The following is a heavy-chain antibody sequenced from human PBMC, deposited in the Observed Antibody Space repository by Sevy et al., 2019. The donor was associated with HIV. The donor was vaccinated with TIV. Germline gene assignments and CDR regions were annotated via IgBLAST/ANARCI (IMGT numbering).Heavy chain of an antibody. V-gene: IGHV3-30*02. D-gene: IGHD6-6*01. CDR1: GFTFSSYG. Sequence: GGSLRLSCAASGFTFSSYGMQWVRQAPGKGLEWVSFIRYDGGNKDYVDSVKGRFTISRDNSKNMLYLQMNSLRAEDRAVYYCANGSSSFDNWGQGTLVTVSS. CDR2: IRYDGGNK. CDR3: ANGSSSFDN. J-gene: IGHJ4*02.